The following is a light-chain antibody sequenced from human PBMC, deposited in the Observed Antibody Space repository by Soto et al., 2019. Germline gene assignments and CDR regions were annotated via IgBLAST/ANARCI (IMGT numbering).Light chain of an antibody. J-gene: IGLJ1*01. Sequence: QPVLTRSPSASASLGASVTLTCTLSSGHSSYAIAWHQQQPEKGPRYLMKLNSDGSHSKGDGIPDRFSGSSSGAERYLTISSLQSEDEADYYCQTWGTGIHYVFGTGTKLTVL. V-gene: IGLV4-69*01. CDR1: SGHSSYA. CDR3: QTWGTGIHYV. CDR2: LNSDGSH.